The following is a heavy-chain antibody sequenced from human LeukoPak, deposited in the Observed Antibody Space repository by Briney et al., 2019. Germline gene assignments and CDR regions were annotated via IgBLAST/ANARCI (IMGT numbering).Heavy chain of an antibody. D-gene: IGHD5-18*01. J-gene: IGHJ4*02. CDR1: GYSISSGYY. CDR2: TYHSGST. Sequence: PSETLSLTCAVSGYSISSGYYWGWIRQPPGKGLEWIGSTYHSGSTYYNPSLKSRVTISVDTSKNQFSLKVSSVTAADTAVYYCARLGDTAMASYFDYWGQGTRVTVSS. CDR3: ARLGDTAMASYFDY. V-gene: IGHV4-38-2*01.